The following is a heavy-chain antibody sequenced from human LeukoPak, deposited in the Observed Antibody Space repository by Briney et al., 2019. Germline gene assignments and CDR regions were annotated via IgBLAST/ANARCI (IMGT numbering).Heavy chain of an antibody. J-gene: IGHJ4*02. Sequence: GGSLRLSCTPSGFTFSSHAMSWVRQAPGKGLEWVSGISGNGAGTYYGDSVKGRFTISRDNSKNTLYLQMNSLRAEDTAVYYCARDSTNDSLFDYWGQGTLVTVSS. CDR1: GFTFSSHA. D-gene: IGHD3-22*01. V-gene: IGHV3-23*02. CDR2: ISGNGAGT. CDR3: ARDSTNDSLFDY.